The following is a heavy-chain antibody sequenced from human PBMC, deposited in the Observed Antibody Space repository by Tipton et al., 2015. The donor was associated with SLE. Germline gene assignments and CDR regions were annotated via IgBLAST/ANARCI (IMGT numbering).Heavy chain of an antibody. CDR1: GYTFTSYY. Sequence: QLVQSGAEVKKPGASVKVSCKASGYTFTSYYMHWVRQAPGQGLEWMGIINPSGGSTSYAQKFQGRVTMTRDTSTSTVYMELSSLRSDDTAVYYCARLKQWLVRPYYFDYWGQGTLVTVSS. J-gene: IGHJ4*02. D-gene: IGHD6-19*01. V-gene: IGHV1-46*01. CDR2: INPSGGST. CDR3: ARLKQWLVRPYYFDY.